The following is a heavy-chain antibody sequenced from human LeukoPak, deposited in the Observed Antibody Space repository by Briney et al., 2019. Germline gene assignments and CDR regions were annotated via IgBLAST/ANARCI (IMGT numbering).Heavy chain of an antibody. CDR2: IYYSGST. V-gene: IGHV4-59*01. J-gene: IGHJ3*02. Sequence: SETLSLTCTVSGDSITSYYWSWIRQPPGKGLEWIGYIYYSGSTNYNPSLKSRVTISVDTSNNQFSLKLSSVTAADTAVYYCARGGHIAAAGDTAFDIWGQGTMVTVSS. CDR1: GDSITSYY. D-gene: IGHD6-13*01. CDR3: ARGGHIAAAGDTAFDI.